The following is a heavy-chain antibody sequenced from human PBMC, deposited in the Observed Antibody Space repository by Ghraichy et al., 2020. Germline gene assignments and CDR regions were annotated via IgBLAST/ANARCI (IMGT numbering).Heavy chain of an antibody. CDR1: GGTFSSYA. CDR2: IIPIFGTA. Sequence: VKVSCKASGGTFSSYAISWVRQAPGQGLEWMGGIIPIFGTANYAQKFQGRVTITADESTSTAYMELSSLRSEDTAVYYCAMGVEYNIYYYYGMDVWGQGTTVTVSS. V-gene: IGHV1-69*13. CDR3: AMGVEYNIYYYYGMDV. D-gene: IGHD1-1*01. J-gene: IGHJ6*02.